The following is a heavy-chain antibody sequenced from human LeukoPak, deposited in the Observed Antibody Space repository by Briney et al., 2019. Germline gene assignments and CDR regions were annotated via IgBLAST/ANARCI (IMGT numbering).Heavy chain of an antibody. CDR2: IRSKLNNYAT. CDR3: LRQKTTADHR. D-gene: IGHD1-14*01. J-gene: IGHJ5*02. V-gene: IGHV3-73*01. CDR1: GFIFSDST. Sequence: GESLKLSCAASGFIFSDSTMHWVRQAPGKGLEWVGRIRSKLNNYATAYAASVEGRFTISRDESKNTAYLQMNSLKTEDTAVYYCLRQKTTADHRWGQGTLVTVSS.